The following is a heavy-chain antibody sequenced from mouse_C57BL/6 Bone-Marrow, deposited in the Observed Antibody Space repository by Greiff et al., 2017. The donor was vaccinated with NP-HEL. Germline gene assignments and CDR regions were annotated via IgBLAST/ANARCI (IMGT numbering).Heavy chain of an antibody. Sequence: QVQLKESGAELVRPGASVKLSCKASGYTFTDYYINWVKQRPGQGLEWIARIYPGSGNTYYNEKFKGKATLTAEKSSSTAYMQLRSLTSEDSAVYFCARLAYYYGSSRYFDVWGTGTTVTVSS. CDR2: IYPGSGNT. J-gene: IGHJ1*03. CDR3: ARLAYYYGSSRYFDV. D-gene: IGHD1-1*01. V-gene: IGHV1-76*01. CDR1: GYTFTDYY.